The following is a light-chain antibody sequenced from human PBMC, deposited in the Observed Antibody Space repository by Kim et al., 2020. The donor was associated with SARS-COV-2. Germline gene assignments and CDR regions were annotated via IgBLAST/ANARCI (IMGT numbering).Light chain of an antibody. CDR1: ALPKQY. CDR3: QSADSSGTYHWV. Sequence: SYELTQPPSVSVSPGQTARITCSGDALPKQYAYWYQQKPGQAPVLVIYKDSERPSGIPERFPGSSSGTTVTLTISGVQAEDEADYYCQSADSSGTYHWVF. CDR2: KDS. J-gene: IGLJ3*02. V-gene: IGLV3-25*03.